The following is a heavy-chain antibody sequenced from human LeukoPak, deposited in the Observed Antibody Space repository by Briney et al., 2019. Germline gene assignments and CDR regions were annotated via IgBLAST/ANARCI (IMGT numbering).Heavy chain of an antibody. CDR1: GNTLTELS. J-gene: IGHJ4*02. Sequence: GASVKVSCKVSGNTLTELSMHWVRQAPGKGLEWMGGFDPEDGETIYAQKFQGRVTMTEDTSTDTAYMELSSLRSEDTAVFYCATVRDITEAGTLHFDYWGQGTLVTVSS. CDR3: ATVRDITEAGTLHFDY. CDR2: FDPEDGET. V-gene: IGHV1-24*01. D-gene: IGHD6-19*01.